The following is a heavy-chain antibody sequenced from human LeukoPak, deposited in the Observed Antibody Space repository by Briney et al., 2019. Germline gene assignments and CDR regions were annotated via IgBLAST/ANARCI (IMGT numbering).Heavy chain of an antibody. CDR1: GYTFTIYD. D-gene: IGHD2-15*01. CDR2: MNPNSGNT. Sequence: ASVKVSCKASGYTFTIYDINWVRQATGQGREWMGWMNPNSGNTGYAQKFQGRVTMTRNPSISTAYMELSSLRSEDTAVYYCARAGGYCGRISCPYYFDYWGQGSLVAVSS. V-gene: IGHV1-8*02. CDR3: ARAGGYCGRISCPYYFDY. J-gene: IGHJ4*02.